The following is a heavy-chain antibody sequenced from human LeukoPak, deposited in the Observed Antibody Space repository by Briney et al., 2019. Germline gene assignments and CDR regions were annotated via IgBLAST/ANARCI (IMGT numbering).Heavy chain of an antibody. V-gene: IGHV3-74*01. CDR3: ARGRPHGNDY. Sequence: GGSLRLSCAARGFTFRSYWMNWVRQAPGKGLVWVSRIASDGSSTTYADSVKGRFSISRDNAKNTLYLQMNSRRVEDTAVYYCARGRPHGNDYWGQGTLVTVSS. J-gene: IGHJ4*02. D-gene: IGHD4-23*01. CDR2: IASDGSST. CDR1: GFTFRSYW.